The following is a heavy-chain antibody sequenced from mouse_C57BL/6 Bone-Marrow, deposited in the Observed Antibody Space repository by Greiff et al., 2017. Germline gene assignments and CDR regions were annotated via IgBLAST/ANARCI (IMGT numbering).Heavy chain of an antibody. CDR2: INPSSGYT. CDR3: ARENDGYYGLFAY. CDR1: GYTFTSYT. J-gene: IGHJ3*01. V-gene: IGHV1-4*01. D-gene: IGHD2-3*01. Sequence: VQLQQSGAELARPGASVKMSCKASGYTFTSYTMHWVKQRPGQGLEWIGYINPSSGYTKYNQKFKDKATLTADKSSSTAYMQLSSLTSEDSAVYYCARENDGYYGLFAYWGQGTLVTVSA.